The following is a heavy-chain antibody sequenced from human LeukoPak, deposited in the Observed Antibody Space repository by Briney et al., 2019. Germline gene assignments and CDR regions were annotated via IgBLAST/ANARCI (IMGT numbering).Heavy chain of an antibody. CDR1: GYSISSGYY. CDR3: ARASYIRWSGYCRFDY. V-gene: IGHV4-38-2*02. Sequence: SETLSLTCSVFGYSISSGYYWGWIRQLPGKGLEWIGSLDHGGSIYYNPSLKSRVIMSVDTSKNQFSLTLTSVTAADTALYYCARASYIRWSGYCRFDYWGQGTLVTVSS. J-gene: IGHJ4*02. D-gene: IGHD3-3*01. CDR2: LDHGGSI.